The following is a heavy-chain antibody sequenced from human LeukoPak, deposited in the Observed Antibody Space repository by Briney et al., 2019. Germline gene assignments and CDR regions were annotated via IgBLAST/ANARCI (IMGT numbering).Heavy chain of an antibody. D-gene: IGHD3-22*01. CDR3: ARLSAHYYDSSADAFDI. CDR2: INWNAGST. J-gene: IGHJ3*02. Sequence: TGGSLRLSCAASGFTFDDYGISWVRQAPGKGLEWVSGINWNAGSTGYADSVKGRFTISRDNAKNSLYLQMNSLRAEDTAVYYCARLSAHYYDSSADAFDIWGQGTMVTVSS. CDR1: GFTFDDYG. V-gene: IGHV3-20*04.